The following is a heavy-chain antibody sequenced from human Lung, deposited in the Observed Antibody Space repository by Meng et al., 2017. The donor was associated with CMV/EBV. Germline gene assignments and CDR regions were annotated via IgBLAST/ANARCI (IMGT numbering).Heavy chain of an antibody. D-gene: IGHD6-19*01. V-gene: IGHV4-59*11. CDR2: IYYTGDT. J-gene: IGHJ6*04. CDR3: ARTDLKELGRRSGWFPDYYYHGMDV. CDR1: GASISNQY. Sequence: SETLSLTCSVSGASISNQYWSWIRQPPGKGLEWIGIIYYTGDTNYSPSLKSRVTMSVDTSRNQFSLSLRSVTPADTAVYYCARTDLKELGRRSGWFPDYYYHGMDVWGKGTXVTVSS.